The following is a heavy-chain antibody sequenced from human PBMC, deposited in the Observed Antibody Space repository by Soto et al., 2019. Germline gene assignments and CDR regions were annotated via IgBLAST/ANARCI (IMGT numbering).Heavy chain of an antibody. CDR3: ARHKVIVPGAKRFDY. D-gene: IGHD1-26*01. CDR2: IYYSGST. V-gene: IGHV4-39*01. Sequence: SETLSLTCTVAVGSISTSSYYWGWIRQPPGKGLEWIGSIYYSGSTYYNPFLKSRVTISVDTSKNQFSLKLSSVTAADTAVYYCARHKVIVPGAKRFDYWGQGTLVTVS. CDR1: VGSISTSSYY. J-gene: IGHJ4*02.